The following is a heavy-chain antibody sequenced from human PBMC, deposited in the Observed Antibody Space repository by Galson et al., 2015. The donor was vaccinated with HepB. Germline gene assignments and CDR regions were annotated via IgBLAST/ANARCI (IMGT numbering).Heavy chain of an antibody. Sequence: SVKVSCKASGGTFSSYAISWVRQAPGQGLEWMGRIIPILGIANYAQKFQGRVTITADKSTSTAYMELSSLRSEDTAVYYCARFNGGYSGYAAYYYYGMDVWGQGTTVTVSS. J-gene: IGHJ6*02. CDR2: IIPILGIA. CDR3: ARFNGGYSGYAAYYYYGMDV. D-gene: IGHD5-12*01. CDR1: GGTFSSYA. V-gene: IGHV1-69*04.